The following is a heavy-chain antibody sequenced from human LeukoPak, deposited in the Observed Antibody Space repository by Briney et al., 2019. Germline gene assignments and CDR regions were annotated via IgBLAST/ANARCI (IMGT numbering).Heavy chain of an antibody. CDR1: GGSFNGYY. Sequence: SETLSLTCAVYGGSFNGYYWSWIRQPPGKGLEWIGEINHSGSTNYNPSLKSRVTISVDTSKNQFSLKLSSVTAADTAVYYCARGHGMDVWGQGTTVTVSS. CDR2: INHSGST. V-gene: IGHV4-34*01. J-gene: IGHJ6*02. CDR3: ARGHGMDV.